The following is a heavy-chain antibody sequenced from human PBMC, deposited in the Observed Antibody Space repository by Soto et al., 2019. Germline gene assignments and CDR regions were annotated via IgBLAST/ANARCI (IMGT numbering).Heavy chain of an antibody. J-gene: IGHJ4*02. CDR3: TNSPTIYVDHGFDH. D-gene: IGHD4-17*01. CDR2: MSGNGDGT. Sequence: EVQVLESGGGLVQPGGSLRLSCVASGLTFSSYAMCWVRQAPGKGLAWVSRMSGNGDGTYYADSVKGRFTISRDNSKNTLYLQMNSLTAEDTAVYYCTNSPTIYVDHGFDHWGQGTLVTVSS. V-gene: IGHV3-23*01. CDR1: GLTFSSYA.